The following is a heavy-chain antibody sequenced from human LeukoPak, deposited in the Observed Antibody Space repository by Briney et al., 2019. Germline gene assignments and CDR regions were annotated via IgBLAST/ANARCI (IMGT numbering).Heavy chain of an antibody. D-gene: IGHD3-3*01. V-gene: IGHV4-38-2*02. CDR1: GYSISSGYY. CDR3: ARDGSAYDSSWFDP. J-gene: IGHJ5*02. CDR2: IYHSGST. Sequence: SETLSLTCTVSGYSISSGYYWGWIRQPPGKGLEWIGSIYHSGSTYYNPSLKSRVTISVDTSKNQFSLKLSSVTAADTAVYYCARDGSAYDSSWFDPWGQGTLVTVSS.